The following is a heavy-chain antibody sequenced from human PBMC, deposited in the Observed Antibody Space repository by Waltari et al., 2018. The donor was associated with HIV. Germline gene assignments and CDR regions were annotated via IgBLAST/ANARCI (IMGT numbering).Heavy chain of an antibody. CDR2: IYPGEPDT. J-gene: IGHJ6*02. CDR1: GYSFTSYW. CDR3: ARSSISMVRGVTLIGGMDV. Sequence: EVQLVQSGAEVKKPGESLKISCKGSGYSFTSYWIGWVRQMPGKGLEWMGIIYPGEPDTRYSPSFQGQVTISADKSISTAYLQWSSLKASDTAMYYCARSSISMVRGVTLIGGMDVWGQGTTVTVSS. D-gene: IGHD3-10*01. V-gene: IGHV5-51*03.